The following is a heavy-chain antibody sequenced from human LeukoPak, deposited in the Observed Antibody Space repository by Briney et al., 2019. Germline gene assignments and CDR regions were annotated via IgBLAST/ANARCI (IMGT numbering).Heavy chain of an antibody. J-gene: IGHJ4*02. CDR3: ARDRRGYSSSWYEGL. V-gene: IGHV3-21*01. CDR2: ISSSSYI. CDR1: GFTFSSYS. D-gene: IGHD6-13*01. Sequence: GGSLRLSCAASGFTFSSYSMNWVRQAPGKGLEWVSSISSSSYIYYADSVKGRFTISRDNAKNSLYLQMDSLRAEDTAVYYCARDRRGYSSSWYEGLWGQGTLVTVSS.